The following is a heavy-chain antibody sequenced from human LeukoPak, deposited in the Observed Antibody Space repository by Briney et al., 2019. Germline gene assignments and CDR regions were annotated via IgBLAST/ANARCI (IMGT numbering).Heavy chain of an antibody. CDR1: GFTFGTYA. V-gene: IGHV3-72*01. CDR2: SRNKANSYTT. D-gene: IGHD4-23*01. J-gene: IGHJ4*02. Sequence: GGSLRLSCAASGFTFGTYAMSWVRQAPGKGLEWVGRSRNKANSYTTEYAASVKGRFTISRDESKNSLYLQMNSLKTEDTAVYYCGRVKSTAVVPLDYWGQGTLVTVSS. CDR3: GRVKSTAVVPLDY.